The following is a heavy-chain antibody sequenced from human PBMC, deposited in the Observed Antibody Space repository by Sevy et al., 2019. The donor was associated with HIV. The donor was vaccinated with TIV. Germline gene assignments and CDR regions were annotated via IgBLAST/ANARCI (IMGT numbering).Heavy chain of an antibody. CDR2: FDPEDGET. V-gene: IGHV1-24*01. J-gene: IGHJ4*02. CDR3: ATTREYYEDSSGYLDF. D-gene: IGHD3-22*01. Sequence: ASVKVSCKVSGKTLSELSMHWVRQAPGKGLEWMGRFDPEDGETIYAQKFQGRVTLTEDTSTDTAYMELRSLKAEDTAVYYCATTREYYEDSSGYLDFWGQGTLVTVSS. CDR1: GKTLSELS.